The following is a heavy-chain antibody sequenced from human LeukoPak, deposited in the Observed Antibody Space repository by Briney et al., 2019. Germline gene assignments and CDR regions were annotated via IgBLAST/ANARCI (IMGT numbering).Heavy chain of an antibody. CDR1: GFNFSIYG. CDR3: VKDQGECPGSRCYLRFLEY. D-gene: IGHD3-3*01. J-gene: IGHJ4*02. Sequence: PGGSLRLSCAASGFNFSIYGMHWVRQAPGKGLEAVTFVRYDQSATVYADSVQGRFAISRDNSKNTVYLQMNSLRVEDTALYFCVKDQGECPGSRCYLRFLEYWGQGTLVIVSS. CDR2: VRYDQSAT. V-gene: IGHV3-30*02.